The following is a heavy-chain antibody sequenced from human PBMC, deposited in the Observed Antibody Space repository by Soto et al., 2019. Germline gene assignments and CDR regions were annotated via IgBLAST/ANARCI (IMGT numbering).Heavy chain of an antibody. J-gene: IGHJ4*02. Sequence: PGGSLRLSCAASGFTFSSYGMHWVRQAPGKGLEWVAVIWYDGSNKYYADSVKGRFTISRDNSKNTLYLQMNSLRAEDTAVYYCARDCGTMIVVEYYFDYWGQGTLVTVSS. D-gene: IGHD3-22*01. CDR2: IWYDGSNK. CDR3: ARDCGTMIVVEYYFDY. CDR1: GFTFSSYG. V-gene: IGHV3-33*01.